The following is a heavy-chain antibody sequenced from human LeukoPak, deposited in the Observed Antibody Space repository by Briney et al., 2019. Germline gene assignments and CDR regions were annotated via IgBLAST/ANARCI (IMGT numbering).Heavy chain of an antibody. Sequence: GGSLRLSCAASGFSFSSHWVHWVRQAPGKGLVWVSRISDDGSYTSNVDSVKGRFTISRDNVNNMLYLRMNSLRAEDTAVYYCASFGISWRSSYWGQGTLVTVSS. V-gene: IGHV3-74*01. CDR1: GFSFSSHW. D-gene: IGHD2-21*01. CDR3: ASFGISWRSSY. J-gene: IGHJ4*02. CDR2: ISDDGSYT.